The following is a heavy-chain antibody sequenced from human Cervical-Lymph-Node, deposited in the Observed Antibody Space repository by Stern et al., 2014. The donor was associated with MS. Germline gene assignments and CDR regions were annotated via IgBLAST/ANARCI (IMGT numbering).Heavy chain of an antibody. V-gene: IGHV4-30-4*01. CDR1: GDSINSGDYY. CDR3: ARAGAYVYYFAH. D-gene: IGHD3-16*01. J-gene: IGHJ4*02. CDR2: LYYSVTS. Sequence: VQLEESGPGLVKPSQTLSLTCTVSGDSINSGDYYWTWIRQAPGQGLEWIGHLYYSVTSYYNPSLKSRVTISLDTSKKQFSLNLTSVTAADTAVYYCARAGAYVYYFAHWGQGTLVTVSS.